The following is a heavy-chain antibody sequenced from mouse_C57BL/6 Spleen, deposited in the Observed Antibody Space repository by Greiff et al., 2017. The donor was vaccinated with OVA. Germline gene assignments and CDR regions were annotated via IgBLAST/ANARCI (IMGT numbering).Heavy chain of an antibody. D-gene: IGHD4-1*01. CDR1: GFTFSDYG. CDR3: ARWDLGYFDV. J-gene: IGHJ1*03. CDR2: ISSGSSTI. Sequence: EVHLVESGGGLVKPGGSLKLSCAASGFTFSDYGMHWVRQAPEKGLEWVAYISSGSSTIYYADTVKGRFTISRDNAKNTLFLQMTSLRSEDTAMYYCARWDLGYFDVWGTGTTVTVSS. V-gene: IGHV5-17*01.